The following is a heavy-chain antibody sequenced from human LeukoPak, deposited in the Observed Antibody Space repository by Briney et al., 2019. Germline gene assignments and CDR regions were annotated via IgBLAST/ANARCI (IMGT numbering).Heavy chain of an antibody. V-gene: IGHV4-59*01. CDR1: GGSISSYY. CDR2: IYYSGST. Sequence: SETLSLTCTVSGGSISSYYWSWIRQPPGKGLEWIGYIYYSGSTNYNPSLKSRVTISVDTSKNQFSLKLSSVTAADTAVYYCASLRRIRGPAGGSSDYWGQGTLVTVSP. CDR3: ASLRRIRGPAGGSSDY. J-gene: IGHJ4*02. D-gene: IGHD2-15*01.